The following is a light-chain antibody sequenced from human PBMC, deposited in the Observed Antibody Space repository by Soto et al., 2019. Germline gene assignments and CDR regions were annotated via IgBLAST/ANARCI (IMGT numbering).Light chain of an antibody. V-gene: IGKV1-17*01. CDR2: AAS. CDR3: LQPRSYLGT. Sequence: DIQMTQSPSSLSASVGDRVTITCRASQCIRNDLGWYQQKPGRAPKRLIYAASSLQSGVPSRFSGSGSGTEFTRTFISVQPEDVTTYFCLQPRSYLGTFGQGTRLEMK. J-gene: IGKJ5*01. CDR1: QCIRND.